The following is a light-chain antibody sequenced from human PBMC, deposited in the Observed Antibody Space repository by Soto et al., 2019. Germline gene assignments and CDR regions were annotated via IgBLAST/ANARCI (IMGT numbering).Light chain of an antibody. CDR2: DVT. J-gene: IGLJ3*02. Sequence: QSVLTQPASVSGSPGQSITISCTGTSSDVGGYNYVSWYQQHPGRAPKLMIYDVTNRPSGVSNRFSGSKSGNTASLTISGLQAEDEAAYYCSSYTSSNTLVFGGGTKVTVL. V-gene: IGLV2-14*03. CDR3: SSYTSSNTLV. CDR1: SSDVGGYNY.